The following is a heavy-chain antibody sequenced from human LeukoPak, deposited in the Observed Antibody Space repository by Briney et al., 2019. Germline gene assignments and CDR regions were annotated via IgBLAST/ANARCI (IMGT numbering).Heavy chain of an antibody. Sequence: ASVKVSCKASGYTFTGYYMHWVRQAPGQGLEWMGRINPNSGGTNYAQKFQGRVTMTRDTSISTTYMELSSLRSEDTAVYYCARDPDYYDSSGLFDYWGQGTLVTVSS. CDR1: GYTFTGYY. CDR3: ARDPDYYDSSGLFDY. CDR2: INPNSGGT. D-gene: IGHD3-22*01. J-gene: IGHJ4*02. V-gene: IGHV1-2*06.